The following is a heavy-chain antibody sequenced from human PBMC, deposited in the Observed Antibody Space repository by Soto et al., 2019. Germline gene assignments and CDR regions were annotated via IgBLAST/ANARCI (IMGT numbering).Heavy chain of an antibody. CDR2: VIPVLTTT. D-gene: IGHD2-21*02. Sequence: QVQLVQSGVEVKKPGSSVRVSCRSSGDTFSSYIVNWLRLAPGRGLEWMGRVIPVLTTTDYAQNFRGRVTIRADSATNTVYLELSSLRVDDTAVYYCARRRYCGYDCYHKHYYGMDVWGQGSLVTVAS. CDR3: ARRRYCGYDCYHKHYYGMDV. V-gene: IGHV1-69*08. J-gene: IGHJ6*02. CDR1: GDTFSSYI.